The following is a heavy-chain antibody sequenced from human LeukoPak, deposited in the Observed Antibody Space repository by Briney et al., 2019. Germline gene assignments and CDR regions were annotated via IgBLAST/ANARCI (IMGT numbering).Heavy chain of an antibody. CDR3: ARQTETGYCNGNSCYAPHY. CDR2: TYPGDSDI. CDR1: GYTFATYW. Sequence: GESLKISCKGSGYTFATYWIVWVRQMPGKGLEWMGITYPGDSDIKYSPSFQGQVTISADKSISTAYLQWSSLKASDTAMYYCARQTETGYCNGNSCYAPHYWGQGTLVTVSS. V-gene: IGHV5-51*01. J-gene: IGHJ4*02. D-gene: IGHD2-15*01.